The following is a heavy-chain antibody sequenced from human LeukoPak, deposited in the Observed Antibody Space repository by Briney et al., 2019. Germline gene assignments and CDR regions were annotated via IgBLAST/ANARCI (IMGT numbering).Heavy chain of an antibody. J-gene: IGHJ4*02. D-gene: IGHD5-18*01. V-gene: IGHV3-9*01. CDR2: ISWNSGII. Sequence: GRSLRLSCAASGFTFHDYAMHWVRQAPGKGLEWVSGISWNSGIIGYADSVKGRFTTSRDNAKNSLCLQMNSLRPEDTALYYCTKDSVAMVTTSDYWGQGTLVTVSS. CDR3: TKDSVAMVTTSDY. CDR1: GFTFHDYA.